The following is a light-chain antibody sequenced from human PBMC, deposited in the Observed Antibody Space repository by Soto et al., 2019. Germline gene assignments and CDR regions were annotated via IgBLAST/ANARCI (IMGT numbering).Light chain of an antibody. V-gene: IGLV2-14*01. CDR1: SSDVGGYNY. J-gene: IGLJ2*01. CDR3: SSYTSSRHVV. Sequence: QSALTQPASVSGSPGQSITISCTGTSSDVGGYNYVAWYQQHPGKAPKLMIYDVSNRPSGVSNRFSGSKSGNTASLTISGLQDEDEADYYCSSYTSSRHVVFGGGTKVTVL. CDR2: DVS.